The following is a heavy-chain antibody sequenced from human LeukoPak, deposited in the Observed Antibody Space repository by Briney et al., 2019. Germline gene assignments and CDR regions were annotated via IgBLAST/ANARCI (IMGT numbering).Heavy chain of an antibody. Sequence: PGGSLRLSCAASGFTVSSNYMSWVRQAPGKGLEWVAHISQDGGEKYYADSVKGRFTISRDNTKNSLFLHAHSLRAEDTAVYYCARDSYRALEYWGQGALVTVSS. J-gene: IGHJ4*02. CDR2: ISQDGGEK. CDR1: GFTVSSNY. D-gene: IGHD1-14*01. CDR3: ARDSYRALEY. V-gene: IGHV3-7*01.